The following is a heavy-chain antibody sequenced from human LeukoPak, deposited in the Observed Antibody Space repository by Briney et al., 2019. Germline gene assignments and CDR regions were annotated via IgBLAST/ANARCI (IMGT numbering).Heavy chain of an antibody. D-gene: IGHD1-1*01. Sequence: GGSLRLSCAASGFTFSSYSMNWVRQAPGKGLEWVAVISYDGSNKYYADSVKGRFTISRDNSKNTLYLQMNSLRAEDTAVYYCAKHNLRAPFDYWGQGTLVTVSS. CDR2: ISYDGSNK. J-gene: IGHJ4*02. CDR3: AKHNLRAPFDY. V-gene: IGHV3-30*18. CDR1: GFTFSSYS.